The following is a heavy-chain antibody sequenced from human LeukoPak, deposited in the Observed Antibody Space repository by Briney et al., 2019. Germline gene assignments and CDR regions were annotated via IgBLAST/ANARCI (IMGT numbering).Heavy chain of an antibody. CDR2: ISSSGSTI. V-gene: IGHV3-48*04. CDR1: GFTFSSYS. J-gene: IGHJ4*02. Sequence: GGSLRLSCAASGFTFSSYSMNWVRQAPGKGLEWVSYISSSGSTIYYADSVKGRFTISRDNAKNSLYLQMNSLRAEDTAVYYCAKEHYDSSGYYDYWGQGTLVTVSS. D-gene: IGHD3-22*01. CDR3: AKEHYDSSGYYDY.